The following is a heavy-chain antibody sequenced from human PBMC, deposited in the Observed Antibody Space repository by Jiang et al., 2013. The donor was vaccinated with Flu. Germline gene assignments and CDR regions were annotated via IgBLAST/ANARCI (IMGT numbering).Heavy chain of an antibody. D-gene: IGHD3-22*01. Sequence: QLLESGGGLVQPGGSLRLSCAASGFTFRTYPLSWVRQAPGKGLEWVSGISGSGVATYYADSVKGRFTISRDNSKNTLYLQMTSLRAEDTAVYYCAKDLRPSGYYYDFDYWGQGTLVTVSS. CDR3: AKDLRPSGYYYDFDY. V-gene: IGHV3-23*01. J-gene: IGHJ4*02. CDR1: GFTFRTYP. CDR2: ISGSGVAT.